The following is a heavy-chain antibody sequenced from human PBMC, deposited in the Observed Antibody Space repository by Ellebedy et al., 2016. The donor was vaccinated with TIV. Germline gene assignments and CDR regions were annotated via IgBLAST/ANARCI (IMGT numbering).Heavy chain of an antibody. CDR2: ISGSGGST. D-gene: IGHD3-16*02. Sequence: GESLKISCAASGFTFSSYAMSWVRQAPGKGLEWVSAISGSGGSTYYADSVKGRFTSSRDNSKNTLYLQMNSLRAEDTAVYYCAGDDYVWGSYRSYFQHWGQGTLVTVSS. CDR3: AGDDYVWGSYRSYFQH. J-gene: IGHJ1*01. V-gene: IGHV3-23*01. CDR1: GFTFSSYA.